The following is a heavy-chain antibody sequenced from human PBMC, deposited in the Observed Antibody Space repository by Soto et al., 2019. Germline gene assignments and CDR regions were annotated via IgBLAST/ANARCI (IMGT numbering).Heavy chain of an antibody. D-gene: IGHD1-7*01. Sequence: QVQLVESGRGVVHPGRSLRLSGAASGFTCSSDGIHWVRQAPGKGLEWVAGISYDGSNQYYVDSVKGRFTISRDNSKNTLYLQMNSLRAEDTAVYYCAKDEISKTIRGDAFNFWGQGTMVTVSS. V-gene: IGHV3-30*18. CDR2: ISYDGSNQ. CDR1: GFTCSSDG. CDR3: AKDEISKTIRGDAFNF. J-gene: IGHJ3*01.